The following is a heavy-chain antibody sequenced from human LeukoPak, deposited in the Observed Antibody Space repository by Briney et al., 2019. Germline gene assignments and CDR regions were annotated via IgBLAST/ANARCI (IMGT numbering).Heavy chain of an antibody. CDR2: IYSVETT. CDR3: AREGTVWYYMDV. V-gene: IGHV3-53*01. J-gene: IGHJ6*03. Sequence: GGSLRLSCAASGFTVRSNYISWVRQAPGKGLEWVSVIYSVETTFYADSVKGRFTISRDNAKNSLYLQMNSLRAEDTAVYYCAREGTVWYYMDVWGKGTTVTVSS. CDR1: GFTVRSNY. D-gene: IGHD1-14*01.